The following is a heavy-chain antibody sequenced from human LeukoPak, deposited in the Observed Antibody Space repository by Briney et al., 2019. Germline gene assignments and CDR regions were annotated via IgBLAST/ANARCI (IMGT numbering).Heavy chain of an antibody. J-gene: IGHJ6*02. CDR2: ISYDENKK. D-gene: IGHD3-10*01. CDR3: AKGGPSGMDV. Sequence: GGSLRLSCAASKFTFSSYVMHWVRQAPGKGLDWVAIISYDENKKFHADSVKGRFTISRDNSKNTLYLQMNSLRAEDTAVYYCAKGGPSGMDVWGQGTTVTVSS. CDR1: KFTFSSYV. V-gene: IGHV3-30*18.